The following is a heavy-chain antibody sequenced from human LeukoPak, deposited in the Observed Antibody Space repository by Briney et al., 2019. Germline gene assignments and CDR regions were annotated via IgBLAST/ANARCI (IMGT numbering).Heavy chain of an antibody. V-gene: IGHV3-20*01. CDR1: GLTFDNHG. D-gene: IGHD5-12*01. Sequence: GGSLRLSCAASGLTFDNHGMSWVSQAPGKGLEWVSGINWNGVSTGYADSVKGRFTISRDNAKNSLYLQMNSLRAEDTALYHCARDGSHSGYDPRYYYYYMDVWGKGTTVTVSS. CDR2: INWNGVST. CDR3: ARDGSHSGYDPRYYYYYMDV. J-gene: IGHJ6*03.